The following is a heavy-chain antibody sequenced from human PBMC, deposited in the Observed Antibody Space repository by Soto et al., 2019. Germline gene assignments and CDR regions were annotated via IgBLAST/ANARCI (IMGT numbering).Heavy chain of an antibody. D-gene: IGHD1-26*01. V-gene: IGHV1-69*01. CDR1: GGTFSSYG. CDR2: IIPRFGTT. Sequence: QVHLVQSGAEVKKPGSSVNVSCKASGGTFSSYGINWVRQAPGQGLEWMAGIIPRFGTTNHAQKFKGRVTVTADESTTTAFMELRTLRSEDTAIYYCAIGPSGTYSWFDPWGQGTLVTVSS. J-gene: IGHJ5*02. CDR3: AIGPSGTYSWFDP.